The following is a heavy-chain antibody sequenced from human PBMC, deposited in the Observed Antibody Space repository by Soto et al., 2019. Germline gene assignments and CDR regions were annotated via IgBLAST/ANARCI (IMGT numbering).Heavy chain of an antibody. D-gene: IGHD2-2*01. CDR3: ARGAVVPAAMRGYYYYYGMDV. V-gene: IGHV1-69*01. J-gene: IGHJ6*02. Sequence: QVQLVQSGAEVKKPGSLVKVSCKASGGTFSSYAISWVRQAPGQGLEWMGGIIPIFGTANYAQKFQGRVTITADESTSTAYMELSSLRSEDTAVYYCARGAVVPAAMRGYYYYYGMDVWGQGTTVTVSS. CDR1: GGTFSSYA. CDR2: IIPIFGTA.